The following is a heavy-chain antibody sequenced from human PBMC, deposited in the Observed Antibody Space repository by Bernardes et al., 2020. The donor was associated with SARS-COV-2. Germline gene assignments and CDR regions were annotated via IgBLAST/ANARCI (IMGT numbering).Heavy chain of an antibody. V-gene: IGHV3-74*01. CDR2: LNSDGSIR. CDR1: GFTSGAYW. CDR3: VGGGSFDY. Sequence: GGSLRLSCAASGFTSGAYWMHWVRQAPGKGLVWVSRLNSDGSIRSYADSVKGRFTFSRDNAKNTFYLQMNSLRAEDTAVYYCVGGGSFDYWGQGTLVTVSS. D-gene: IGHD1-26*01. J-gene: IGHJ4*02.